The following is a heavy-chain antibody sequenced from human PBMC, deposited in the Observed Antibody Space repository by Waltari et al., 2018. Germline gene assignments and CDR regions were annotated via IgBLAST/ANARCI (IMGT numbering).Heavy chain of an antibody. CDR3: AGPT. CDR1: GFPFSGAS. CDR2: ISASGISI. Sequence: EAHLAESGGTLVQPGGPLRLSCLPSGFPFSGASMNGVRQAPGKGLEWVAYISASGISIHYAASVKGRFTISRDNARNTLFLQMNNLRVDDTAVYYCAGPTWGQGTLVTVSS. J-gene: IGHJ1*01. V-gene: IGHV3-48*01.